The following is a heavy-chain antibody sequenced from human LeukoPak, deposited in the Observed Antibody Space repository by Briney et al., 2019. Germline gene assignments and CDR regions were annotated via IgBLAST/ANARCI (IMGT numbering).Heavy chain of an antibody. CDR2: IYYSGST. Sequence: SETLSLTCTVSGGSISSYYWSWIRQPPGKGLEWIGYIYYSGSTNYNPSLRSRVTISVDTSKNQFSLKLSSVTAADTAVYYCARTVLSTFGESLFDPWGQGTLVTVSS. J-gene: IGHJ5*02. CDR3: ARTVLSTFGESLFDP. CDR1: GGSISSYY. D-gene: IGHD3-10*01. V-gene: IGHV4-59*01.